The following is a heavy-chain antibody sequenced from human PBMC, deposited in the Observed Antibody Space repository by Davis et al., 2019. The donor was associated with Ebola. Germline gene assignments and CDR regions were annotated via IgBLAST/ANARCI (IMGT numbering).Heavy chain of an antibody. CDR1: GYTFTGYY. Sequence: ASVKVSCKASGYTFTGYYMHWVRQAPGQGLEWMGWINPNSGGTNYAQKVQGRVTMTRDTSISTAYMELSRLRSDDTAVYYCARTKGNYYDSSGHWVTLGYWGQGTLVTVSS. CDR3: ARTKGNYYDSSGHWVTLGY. V-gene: IGHV1-2*02. J-gene: IGHJ4*02. CDR2: INPNSGGT. D-gene: IGHD3-22*01.